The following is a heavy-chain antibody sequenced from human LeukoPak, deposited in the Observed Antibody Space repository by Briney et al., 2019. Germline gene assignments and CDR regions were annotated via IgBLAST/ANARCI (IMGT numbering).Heavy chain of an antibody. D-gene: IGHD2-15*01. CDR2: IKSKTDGGTT. J-gene: IGHJ4*02. V-gene: IGHV3-15*01. CDR3: TTSVVVVAAYY. CDR1: GFTFSNAW. Sequence: EGSLRLSCAASGFTFSNAWMSWVRQAPGKGLEWVGRIKSKTDGGTTDYAAPVKGRFTISRDDSKNTLYLQMNSLKTEDTAVYYCTTSVVVVAAYYWGQGTLVTVSS.